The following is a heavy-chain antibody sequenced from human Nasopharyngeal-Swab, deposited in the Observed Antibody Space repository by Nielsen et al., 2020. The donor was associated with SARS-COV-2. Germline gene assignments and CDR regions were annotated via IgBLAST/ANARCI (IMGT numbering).Heavy chain of an antibody. CDR2: VSVSGGTT. D-gene: IGHD2-15*01. CDR1: GFTFSSYA. V-gene: IGHV3-23*01. J-gene: IGHJ4*02. CDR3: AKDRYCSGGACYFSGFDY. Sequence: GGSLRLSCAASGFTFSSYAMSWVRQAPGKGLEWVSGVSVSGGTTKYADSVKGRFTISRDNSKNKLYLQMHSLRVEDTAVYYCAKDRYCSGGACYFSGFDYWGLGTLVTVSS.